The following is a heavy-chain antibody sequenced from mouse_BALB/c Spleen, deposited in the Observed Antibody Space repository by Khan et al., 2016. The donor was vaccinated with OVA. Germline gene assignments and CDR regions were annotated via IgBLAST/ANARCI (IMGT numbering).Heavy chain of an antibody. CDR1: GYRFPDYE. CDR3: TRSTFAY. CDR2: IDPKTRVT. J-gene: IGHJ3*01. V-gene: IGHV1-15*01. Sequence: QVQLQQSGAELVRPGASVTLSCKASGYRFPDYELHWVRQTPMHGLEWIGVIDPKTRVTAYNQKFKGKATLTADKSSSTAYMELRSLTSDDSAVYYCTRSTFAYWGQGTLVTVSA.